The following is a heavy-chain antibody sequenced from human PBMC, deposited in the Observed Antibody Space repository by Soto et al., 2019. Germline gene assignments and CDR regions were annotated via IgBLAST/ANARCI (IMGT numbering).Heavy chain of an antibody. V-gene: IGHV4-34*01. Sequence: QVQLQQWGAGLLKPSETLSLTCAVYGGSFSGYYWSWIRQPPGKGLEWIGEINHSGSTNYNPSLXSXXSISVDTSKNQFSLKLSSVTAADTAVYYCARLAAAWGQGTLVTVSS. D-gene: IGHD6-13*01. CDR1: GGSFSGYY. CDR2: INHSGST. CDR3: ARLAAA. J-gene: IGHJ4*02.